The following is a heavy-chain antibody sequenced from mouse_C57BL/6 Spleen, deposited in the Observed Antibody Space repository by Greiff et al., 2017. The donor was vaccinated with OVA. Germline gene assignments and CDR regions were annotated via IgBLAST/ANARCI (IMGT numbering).Heavy chain of an antibody. CDR3: ARGGYGSSYWYFDV. V-gene: IGHV1-53*01. J-gene: IGHJ1*03. CDR2: INPSNGGT. CDR1: GYTFTSYW. Sequence: QVQLQQPGPELVKPGASVKLSCKASGYTFTSYWMHWVKQRPGQGLEWIGNINPSNGGTNYNEKFKSKATLTVDKSSRTAYMQLSSLTSEDSAVYYWARGGYGSSYWYFDVWGTGTTVTVSS. D-gene: IGHD1-1*01.